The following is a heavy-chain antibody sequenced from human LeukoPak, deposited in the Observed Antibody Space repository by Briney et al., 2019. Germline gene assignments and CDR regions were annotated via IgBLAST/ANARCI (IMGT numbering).Heavy chain of an antibody. CDR3: AKYSGSYYYPPNWDS. J-gene: IGHJ4*02. V-gene: IGHV3-23*01. Sequence: GGSLRLSCAASGFTFSSYAMSWVRQAPGKGLEWVSAISGSGGNTYNADSVKGRFTLSRDYPKNTLYLQMNSLRAEDTAVYFCAKYSGSYYYPPNWDSWGQGTLVTVSS. CDR2: ISGSGGNT. D-gene: IGHD1-26*01. CDR1: GFTFSSYA.